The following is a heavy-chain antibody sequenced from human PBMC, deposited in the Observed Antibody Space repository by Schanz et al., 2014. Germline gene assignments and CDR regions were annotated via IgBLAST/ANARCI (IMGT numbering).Heavy chain of an antibody. CDR2: IYYSGST. V-gene: IGHV4-39*01. CDR3: ARLPGLYCSGGACYRGY. Sequence: QLQLQESGPGLVKPSETLSLTCTVSGGSISSSGYYWGWIRQPPGNGLEWIGSIYYSGSTYYNPSLKSRVTISVDTSKTDFSLKVTSVTATDTAVYYCARLPGLYCSGGACYRGYWGQGTLVTVSS. CDR1: GGSISSSGYY. J-gene: IGHJ4*02. D-gene: IGHD2-15*01.